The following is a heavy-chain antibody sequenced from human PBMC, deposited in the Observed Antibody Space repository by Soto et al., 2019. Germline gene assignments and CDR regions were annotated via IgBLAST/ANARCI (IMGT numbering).Heavy chain of an antibody. CDR1: GFTFSSYS. D-gene: IGHD2-2*01. CDR2: ISSSSSTI. J-gene: IGHJ3*02. CDR3: ARENCSSTSCYAFDI. Sequence: GGSLRLSCAASGFTFSSYSMNWVRQAPGKGLEWVSYISSSSSTIYYADSVKGRFTISRDNAKNSLYLQMNSLRAEDTAVYYCARENCSSTSCYAFDIWGQGTMVTVSS. V-gene: IGHV3-48*04.